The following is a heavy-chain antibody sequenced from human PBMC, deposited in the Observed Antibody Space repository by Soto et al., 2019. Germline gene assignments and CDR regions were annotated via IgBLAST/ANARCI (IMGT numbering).Heavy chain of an antibody. CDR1: GFTFSSYG. Sequence: QVQLVESGGGVVQPGRSLRLSCAASGFTFSSYGMHWVRQAPGKGLEWVAVIWYDGSNKYYADSVKGRFTISRDNSKNTLYLQMNSLRAEDTAVYYCARDLTVTTRVHYYYYGMDVWGQGTTVTVSS. J-gene: IGHJ6*02. D-gene: IGHD4-4*01. V-gene: IGHV3-33*01. CDR2: IWYDGSNK. CDR3: ARDLTVTTRVHYYYYGMDV.